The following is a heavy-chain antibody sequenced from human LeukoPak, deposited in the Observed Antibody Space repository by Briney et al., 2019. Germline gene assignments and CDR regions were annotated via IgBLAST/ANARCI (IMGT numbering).Heavy chain of an antibody. CDR2: IIPILGIA. Sequence: SVKVSCKASGGTFSSYAISWVRQAPGQGLEWLGRIIPILGIANYAQKFQGRVTITADKSTSTAYMELSSLRSEDTAVYYCARSHSGSYSGGSDWGQGTLVTVSS. V-gene: IGHV1-69*04. CDR3: ARSHSGSYSGGSD. J-gene: IGHJ4*02. D-gene: IGHD1-26*01. CDR1: GGTFSSYA.